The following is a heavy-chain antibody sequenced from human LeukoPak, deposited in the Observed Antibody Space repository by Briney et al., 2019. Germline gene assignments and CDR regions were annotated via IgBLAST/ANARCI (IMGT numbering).Heavy chain of an antibody. CDR1: GGSISIYY. CDR3: ARGYSSWNP. CDR2: IYYSGST. Sequence: SETLSLTCTVSGGSISIYYWSWIRQPPGKVLEWIGYIYYSGSTNYNPSLKSRVTISVDTSKNQFSLKLSSVTAADTAVYYCARGYSSWNPWGQGTLVTVSS. J-gene: IGHJ1*01. D-gene: IGHD6-13*01. V-gene: IGHV4-59*01.